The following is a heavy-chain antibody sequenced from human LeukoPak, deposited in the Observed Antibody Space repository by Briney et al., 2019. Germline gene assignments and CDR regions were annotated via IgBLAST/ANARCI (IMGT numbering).Heavy chain of an antibody. D-gene: IGHD3-9*01. CDR3: ARTHYGILTGYYPELYYFDY. V-gene: IGHV3-48*03. CDR2: ISSSGSTI. J-gene: IGHJ4*02. Sequence: GGSLRLSCAASGFTFSSYAMSWVRQAPGKGLEWVSYISSSGSTIYYADSVKGRFTISRDNAKNSLYLQMNSLRAEDTAVYYCARTHYGILTGYYPELYYFDYWGQGTLVTVSS. CDR1: GFTFSSYA.